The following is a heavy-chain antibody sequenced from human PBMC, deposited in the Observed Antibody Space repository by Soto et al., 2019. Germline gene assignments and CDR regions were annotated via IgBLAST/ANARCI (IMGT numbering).Heavy chain of an antibody. CDR2: ISSSGGYI. CDR3: ARDGPKGSADYYFDY. Sequence: GSLRLSCAASGFTLSTYSMNWVRQAPGKGLEWVSSISSSGGYIFYADSVKGRFTISRDNAKNSLYLQMNSLRAEDTAVYYCARDGPKGSADYYFDYWGQGTLVTVSS. D-gene: IGHD6-19*01. J-gene: IGHJ4*02. V-gene: IGHV3-21*01. CDR1: GFTLSTYS.